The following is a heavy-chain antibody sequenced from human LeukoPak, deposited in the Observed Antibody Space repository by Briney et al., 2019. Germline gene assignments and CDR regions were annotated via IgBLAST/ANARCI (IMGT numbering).Heavy chain of an antibody. J-gene: IGHJ4*02. CDR3: ARSSMVRGITRVDDY. Sequence: PGESLKISCKGSGYSFTSYWIGWVRQMPGKGLEWMGIIYPGDSDTRYSPSFQGQVTISADKSISTAYLQWSSLKASDTAMYYCARSSMVRGITRVDDYWGQGTLVTVSS. CDR2: IYPGDSDT. D-gene: IGHD3-10*01. CDR1: GYSFTSYW. V-gene: IGHV5-51*01.